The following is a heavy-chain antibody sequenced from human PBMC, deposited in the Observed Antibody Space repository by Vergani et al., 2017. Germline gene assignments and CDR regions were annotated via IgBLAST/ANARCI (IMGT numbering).Heavy chain of an antibody. D-gene: IGHD3-10*01. CDR2: ISAYNGNT. Sequence: QVQLVQSGAEVKKPGASVKVSCKASGYTFTSYGISWVRQAPGQGLEWMGWISAYNGNTNYAQKLQGRVTMTTDTSTSTAYMELRSLRSDDTAVYYCAGQDGSGSYYNLFFFDYWGQGTLVTVSS. V-gene: IGHV1-18*01. J-gene: IGHJ4*02. CDR1: GYTFTSYG. CDR3: AGQDGSGSYYNLFFFDY.